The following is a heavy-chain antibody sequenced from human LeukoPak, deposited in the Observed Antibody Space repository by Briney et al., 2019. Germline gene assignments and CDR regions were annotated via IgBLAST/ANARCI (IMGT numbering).Heavy chain of an antibody. CDR3: AKEAPWATAMVILIDY. Sequence: QPGGSLRLSCAASRFTFSRYGMHWVRQAPGEGLEWVVVISYDGSNKDYADSVKGRFTISRDNSKNTLYLQMNSLRVEDTAVYYCAKEAPWATAMVILIDYWGQGTLVTVSS. CDR2: ISYDGSNK. J-gene: IGHJ4*02. V-gene: IGHV3-30*18. CDR1: RFTFSRYG. D-gene: IGHD5-18*01.